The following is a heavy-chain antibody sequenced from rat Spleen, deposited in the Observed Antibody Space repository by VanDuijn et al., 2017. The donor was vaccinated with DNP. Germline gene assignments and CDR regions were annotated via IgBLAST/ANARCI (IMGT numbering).Heavy chain of an antibody. CDR1: GFTFSDYG. D-gene: IGHD1-11*01. CDR2: ISYDGSST. V-gene: IGHV5-29*01. Sequence: EVQLVESGGGLVQPGRSMKLSCTASGFTFSDYGMAWVRQAPTKGLEWVATISYDGSSTYYRDSVKGRFSLSRDNAKSTLYLQMDSLRSEDTATYYCARGYTHYFDYWGQGVMVTVSS. CDR3: ARGYTHYFDY. J-gene: IGHJ2*01.